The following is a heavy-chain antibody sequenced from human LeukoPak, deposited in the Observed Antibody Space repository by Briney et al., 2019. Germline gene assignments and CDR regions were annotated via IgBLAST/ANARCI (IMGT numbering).Heavy chain of an antibody. V-gene: IGHV3-13*01. D-gene: IGHD5-12*01. Sequence: GGSLRLSCAASGFIFHNYDMHWVRQVAGEGQERVSAIGTLADTFYPDSVKGRFTISRENARSSIYLQMNSLRAEDTAVYYCARDPGMAEEWLRSDWYFDLWGRGTLVTVSS. CDR2: IGTLADT. J-gene: IGHJ2*01. CDR3: ARDPGMAEEWLRSDWYFDL. CDR1: GFIFHNYD.